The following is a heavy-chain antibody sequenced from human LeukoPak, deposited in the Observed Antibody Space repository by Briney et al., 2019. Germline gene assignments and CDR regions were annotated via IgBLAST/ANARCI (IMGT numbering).Heavy chain of an antibody. CDR2: ISYDGSNK. Sequence: GGSLRLSCAASGFTFSNYAMHWVRQAPGKGLEWVAVISYDGSNKYYADSVKGRFTISRDNSKNTLSLQMNSLRAEDAAVYYCARAESDSSGYYYPFDYWGQGTLVTVSS. CDR1: GFTFSNYA. J-gene: IGHJ4*02. D-gene: IGHD3-22*01. V-gene: IGHV3-30-3*01. CDR3: ARAESDSSGYYYPFDY.